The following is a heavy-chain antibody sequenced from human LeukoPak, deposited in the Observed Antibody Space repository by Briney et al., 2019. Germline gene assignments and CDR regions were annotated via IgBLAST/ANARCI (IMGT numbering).Heavy chain of an antibody. J-gene: IGHJ4*02. D-gene: IGHD3-9*01. CDR2: MNPNSSNT. Sequence: ASVKVSCKASGYTFTSYDINWVRQATGQGLEWMGWMNPNSSNTGYAQKFQGRVTITRNTSISTAYMELSSLRSEDTAVYYCAREVKGILTGYYTRYFDYWGQGTLVTVSS. CDR3: AREVKGILTGYYTRYFDY. CDR1: GYTFTSYD. V-gene: IGHV1-8*03.